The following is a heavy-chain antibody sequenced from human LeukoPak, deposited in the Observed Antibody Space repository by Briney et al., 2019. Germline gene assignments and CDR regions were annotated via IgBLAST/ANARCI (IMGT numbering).Heavy chain of an antibody. Sequence: PGGSLRLSCAASGFTFDDYAMHWVRQAPGKGLEWVSGISWNSGSIGYADSVKGRFTISRDNAKNSLYLQMNSLRAEDMALYYCARATIFGVADTYFDYWGQGTLVTVSS. J-gene: IGHJ4*02. CDR3: ARATIFGVADTYFDY. D-gene: IGHD3-3*01. CDR2: ISWNSGSI. CDR1: GFTFDDYA. V-gene: IGHV3-9*03.